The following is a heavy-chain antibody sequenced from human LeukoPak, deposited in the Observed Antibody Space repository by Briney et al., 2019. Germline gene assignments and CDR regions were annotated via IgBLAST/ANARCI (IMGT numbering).Heavy chain of an antibody. CDR2: INHSGST. CDR1: GGSFSGYY. D-gene: IGHD6-6*01. J-gene: IGHJ3*02. V-gene: IGHV4-34*01. Sequence: SETPSLTCAVYGGSFSGYYWSWIRQPPGKGLEWIGEINHSGSTNYNPSLKSRVTISVDTSKNQFSLKLSSVTAADTAVYYCARGSGKGSSSSRWLLGSARNGAFDIWGQGTMVTVSS. CDR3: ARGSGKGSSSSRWLLGSARNGAFDI.